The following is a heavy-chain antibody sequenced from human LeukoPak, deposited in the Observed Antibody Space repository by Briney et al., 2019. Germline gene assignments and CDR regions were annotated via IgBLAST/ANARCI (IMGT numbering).Heavy chain of an antibody. J-gene: IGHJ1*01. CDR3: AKGGISAAGDLAEYLQH. D-gene: IGHD6-13*01. Sequence: GRSLRLSCAASGFTFDDYAMHWVRQAPGKGLEWVSGIRWNSGSIGYADSVKGRFTISRDNAKNSLYLQMNSLRAEDMALYYCAKGGISAAGDLAEYLQHWGQGTLVTVSP. CDR2: IRWNSGSI. V-gene: IGHV3-9*03. CDR1: GFTFDDYA.